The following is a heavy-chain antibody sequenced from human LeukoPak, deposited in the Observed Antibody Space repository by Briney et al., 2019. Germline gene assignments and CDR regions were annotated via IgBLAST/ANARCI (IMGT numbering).Heavy chain of an antibody. J-gene: IGHJ4*02. CDR2: IYYSGST. V-gene: IGHV4-59*01. CDR3: ARVTGYMIEDYFDY. Sequence: SETLSLTCTVSGGSISSYYWSWIRQSPGKGLEWIGYIYYSGSTNYNPSLKSRVTISVDTSKNQFSLRLSSMTAADTAVYYCARVTGYMIEDYFDYWGQGTLVTVSS. CDR1: GGSISSYY. D-gene: IGHD3-22*01.